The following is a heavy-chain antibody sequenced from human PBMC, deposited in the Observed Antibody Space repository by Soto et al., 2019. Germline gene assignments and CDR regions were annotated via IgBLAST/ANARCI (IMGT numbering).Heavy chain of an antibody. V-gene: IGHV4-59*01. CDR1: GGSISSYY. D-gene: IGHD2-2*01. CDR3: ARDVVVPAASLFYYYYGMDV. Sequence: SETLSLTCTVSGGSISSYYWSWIRQPPGKGLEWIGYIYYSGSTNYNPSLKSRVTISVDTSKNQFSLKLSSVTAADTAAYYCARDVVVPAASLFYYYYGMDVWGQGTTVTVSS. J-gene: IGHJ6*02. CDR2: IYYSGST.